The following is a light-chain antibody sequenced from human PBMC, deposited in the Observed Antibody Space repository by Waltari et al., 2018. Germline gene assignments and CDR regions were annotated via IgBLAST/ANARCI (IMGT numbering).Light chain of an antibody. Sequence: VLLTQSPASLSVSPGDTVILSCRASQSVRTNLVWYQQKAGQAPRTLIYGASTRASGVPSRFSGSGSETVFTLIISSLQSEDAAVYFCQQYYVWPPITFGGGTKV. J-gene: IGKJ4*01. CDR1: QSVRTN. V-gene: IGKV3-15*01. CDR2: GAS. CDR3: QQYYVWPPIT.